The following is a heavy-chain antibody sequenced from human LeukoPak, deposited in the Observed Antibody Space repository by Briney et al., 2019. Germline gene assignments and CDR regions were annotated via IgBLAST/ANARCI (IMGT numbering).Heavy chain of an antibody. CDR2: ITGSGDTT. CDR3: AKVYMGYVDY. D-gene: IGHD3-10*01. J-gene: IGHJ4*02. Sequence: GGSLRLSCAASGFTFSSYAMSWVRQVPGKGLEWVSTITGSGDTTYYADSVKGRFTIPRDNSKNTLYLQMNSLRAEDTAVYYCAKVYMGYVDYWGQGTLVTVSS. CDR1: GFTFSSYA. V-gene: IGHV3-23*01.